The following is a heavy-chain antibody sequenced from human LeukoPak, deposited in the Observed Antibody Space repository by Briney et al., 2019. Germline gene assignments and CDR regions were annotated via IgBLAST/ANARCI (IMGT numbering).Heavy chain of an antibody. CDR2: IKQDGSEK. D-gene: IGHD6-19*01. CDR1: GFTFRSYW. CDR3: AKDYHSSGWYGVFDY. Sequence: PGGSLRLSCAASGFTFRSYWMSWVRQAPRKGLEWVANIKQDGSEKYYVDSLKGRFTISRDNAKNSLYLQMNSLRAEDTALYYCAKDYHSSGWYGVFDYWGQGTLVTVSS. J-gene: IGHJ4*02. V-gene: IGHV3-7*03.